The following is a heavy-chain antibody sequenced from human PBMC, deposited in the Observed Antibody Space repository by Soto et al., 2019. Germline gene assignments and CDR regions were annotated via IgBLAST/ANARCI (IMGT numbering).Heavy chain of an antibody. J-gene: IGHJ4*02. CDR1: GFTFSSYA. CDR3: ARDTFDRETHGTFDY. CDR2: ISYDGSNK. D-gene: IGHD3-10*01. Sequence: PVGSLRLSCAAAGFTFSSYAVHWVRKAPGKGLEWVAVISYDGSNKYYADSVKGRFTISRDNSKNTLYLQMNSLRAEDTAVYYCARDTFDRETHGTFDYWGQGTLVTVSS. V-gene: IGHV3-30-3*01.